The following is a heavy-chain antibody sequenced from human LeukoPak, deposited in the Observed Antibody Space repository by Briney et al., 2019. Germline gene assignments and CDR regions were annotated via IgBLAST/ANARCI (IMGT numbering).Heavy chain of an antibody. CDR3: VKEGPRGLAFDI. V-gene: IGHV3-23*01. Sequence: GGSLRLSCEASGVTFSSYVMSWVRQAPGKGPEWVSGISGSGGGTYYADSVKGRFAISRDNSKNTLYLQMNSLRAEDTAVYYWVKEGPRGLAFDIWGQGKKVTVSS. J-gene: IGHJ3*02. CDR2: ISGSGGGT. CDR1: GVTFSSYV.